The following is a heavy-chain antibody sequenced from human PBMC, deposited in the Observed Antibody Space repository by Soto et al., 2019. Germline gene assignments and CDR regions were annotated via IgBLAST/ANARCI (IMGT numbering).Heavy chain of an antibody. J-gene: IGHJ4*02. CDR1: EFTFSSYA. D-gene: IGHD5-12*01. Sequence: EVQLLESGGDLVQPGGSLRLSCAASEFTFSSYAMNWVRQPPGKGLEWVSGINDRGRSTYYADSVKGRFTISRDNSKNTLSLQMNSLRAEDTAIYYCVHGYYFDSWGQGTLVTVSS. CDR2: INDRGRST. V-gene: IGHV3-23*01. CDR3: VHGYYFDS.